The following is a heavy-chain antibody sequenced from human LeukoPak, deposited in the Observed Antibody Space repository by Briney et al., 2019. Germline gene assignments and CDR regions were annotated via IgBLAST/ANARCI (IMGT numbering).Heavy chain of an antibody. V-gene: IGHV1-24*01. J-gene: IGHJ6*03. CDR3: ATHSPYNLAQIPQYYYYYMDV. CDR1: GYTLTELS. D-gene: IGHD3-10*01. Sequence: ASVKVSCKVSGYTLTELSMHWVRQAPGKGLEWMGGFDPEDGETIYAQKFQGRVTMTEDTSTDTAYMELSSLRSEDTAVYYCATHSPYNLAQIPQYYYYYMDVWGKGTTVTVSS. CDR2: FDPEDGET.